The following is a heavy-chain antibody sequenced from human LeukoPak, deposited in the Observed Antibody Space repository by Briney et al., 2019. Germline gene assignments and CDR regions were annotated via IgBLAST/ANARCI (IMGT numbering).Heavy chain of an antibody. Sequence: SGGSLRLSCAASGFTFSTYWMNWVRQAPGKGLEWVANIKQDGSEKYYVDSVKGRFTISRENAKNSLYLQMNSLRAEDTAVYYCARDFLQWEYTYGYFDSWGQGTLVTVSS. CDR3: ARDFLQWEYTYGYFDS. V-gene: IGHV3-7*01. D-gene: IGHD5-18*01. J-gene: IGHJ4*02. CDR1: GFTFSTYW. CDR2: IKQDGSEK.